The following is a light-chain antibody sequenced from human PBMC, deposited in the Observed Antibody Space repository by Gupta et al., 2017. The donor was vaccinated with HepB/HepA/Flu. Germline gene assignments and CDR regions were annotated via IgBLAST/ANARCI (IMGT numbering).Light chain of an antibody. Sequence: IVMTQSPATLSVSPGGRATLSCRASQSVGTTLAWYQQRPGQGPRLLISGTSIRSTVVPARFRGSGSGTEFTLAISSRQSEDVAIYYCRQHNPWPPWTFGHGTKLEIK. CDR1: QSVGTT. V-gene: IGKV3-15*01. CDR2: GTS. CDR3: RQHNPWPPWT. J-gene: IGKJ1*01.